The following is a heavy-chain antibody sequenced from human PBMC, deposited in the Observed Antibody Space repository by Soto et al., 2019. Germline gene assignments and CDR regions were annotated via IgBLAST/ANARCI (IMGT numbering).Heavy chain of an antibody. CDR1: GFTFSSYA. V-gene: IGHV3-23*01. CDR2: ISGRCDAT. D-gene: IGHD3-22*01. Sequence: EVQLLESGGDLVQPGGSLRLSCAATGFTFSSYAMSWVRQARGKGLEWVSTISGRCDATYYTDSVTGRFTISRDNSKNTLYVHMKSLRAEDTAIYYCARAQPTYSSSYFDYWGQATLVTVSS. CDR3: ARAQPTYSSSYFDY. J-gene: IGHJ4*02.